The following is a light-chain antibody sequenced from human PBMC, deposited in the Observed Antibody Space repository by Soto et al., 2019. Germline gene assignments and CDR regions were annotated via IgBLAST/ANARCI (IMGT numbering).Light chain of an antibody. CDR2: HDD. J-gene: IGLJ3*02. CDR1: SGSIVSNF. CDR3: QTSLRK. Sequence: NFMLTQPHSVSGSPGQTVTISCTRSSGSIVSNFVQWYQQRPGQGPSTVIFHDDQRASGVPDRFSGSIDSSSNSGSLTISGLKTEDEAVYFCQTSLRKFGGGTKVTVL. V-gene: IGLV6-57*03.